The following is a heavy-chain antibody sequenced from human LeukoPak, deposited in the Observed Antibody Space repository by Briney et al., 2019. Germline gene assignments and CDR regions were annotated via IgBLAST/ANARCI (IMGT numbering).Heavy chain of an antibody. CDR1: GYSFTSGHY. CDR2: IYHTGSA. J-gene: IGHJ4*02. CDR3: ARYCTSTTCILRGFDY. V-gene: IGHV4-38-2*01. D-gene: IGHD2-2*01. Sequence: SETLSLTCSVSGYSFTSGHYWGWIRQPPGKGLEGIANIYHTGSAHYNPSLKSRVTISVDTSKNQFSLKLSSVTAADTAVYYCARYCTSTTCILRGFDYWGQGTLVTVSS.